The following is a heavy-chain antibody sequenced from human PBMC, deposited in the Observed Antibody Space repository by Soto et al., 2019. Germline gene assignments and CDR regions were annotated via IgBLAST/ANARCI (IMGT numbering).Heavy chain of an antibody. CDR1: AGSISIYY. CDR3: ARDCSGGSCSDAFDI. CDR2: IHYSGST. V-gene: IGHV4-59*01. D-gene: IGHD2-15*01. J-gene: IGHJ3*02. Sequence: SETLSLTCTVSAGSISIYYLSWIRQPPGTGLEWIGYIHYSGSTNYNPSLKSRVTISVDTSKNQFSLKLSSVTAADTAVYYCARDCSGGSCSDAFDIWGQGTMVT.